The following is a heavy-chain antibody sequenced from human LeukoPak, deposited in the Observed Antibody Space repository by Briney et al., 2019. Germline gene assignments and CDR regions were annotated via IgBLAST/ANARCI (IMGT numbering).Heavy chain of an antibody. V-gene: IGHV3-20*04. J-gene: IGHJ6*03. CDR3: ARGGFGELSHSYYMDV. Sequence: PGGSLRLSCVASGFTFGDYGMSWVRQAPGKGLEGVSGINWNGGSTSYADSVKGRFTISRDNAKNSLYLQMNSLRAEDTAFYYCARGGFGELSHSYYMDVWGKGTTVTVSS. D-gene: IGHD3-10*01. CDR2: INWNGGST. CDR1: GFTFGDYG.